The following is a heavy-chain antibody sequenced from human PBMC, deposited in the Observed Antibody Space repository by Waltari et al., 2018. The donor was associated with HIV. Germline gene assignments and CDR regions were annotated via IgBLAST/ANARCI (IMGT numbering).Heavy chain of an antibody. CDR3: ARGTVIAGDFRFYYYYHGMDV. J-gene: IGHJ6*02. V-gene: IGHV4-34*02. D-gene: IGHD2-21*01. CDR2: VSQNGST. CDR1: GGAFSDSY. Sequence: QVTLQQWGSGRLKESATLSLRCAIYGGAFSDSYWPWFRQSPQKGQAWFGAVSQNGSTNYNPSLKSRVSISVDTSKNQFFLTVTSLTASDTAVYYCARGTVIAGDFRFYYYYHGMDVWGQGTTVTVSS.